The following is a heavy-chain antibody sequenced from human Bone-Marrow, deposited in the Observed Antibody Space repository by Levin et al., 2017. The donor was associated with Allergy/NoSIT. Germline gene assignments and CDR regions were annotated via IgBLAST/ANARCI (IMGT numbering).Heavy chain of an antibody. V-gene: IGHV2-5*02. J-gene: IGHJ4*02. CDR3: AVYNYYDSGTYYHYFDH. D-gene: IGHD3-10*01. CDR1: GFSFSTIGVG. Sequence: ASGPTLVKPTQTLTLTCTFSGFSFSTIGVGVGWIRQPPGKALEWLAHIYWDGDVRYRTSLKSRLTVTKDTSTNQVVLSLTNADPVDTATYYCAVYNYYDSGTYYHYFDHWGPGTPVTVSS. CDR2: IYWDGDV.